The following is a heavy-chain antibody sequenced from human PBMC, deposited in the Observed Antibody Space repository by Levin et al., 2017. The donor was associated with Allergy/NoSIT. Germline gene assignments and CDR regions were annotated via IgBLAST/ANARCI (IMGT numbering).Heavy chain of an antibody. CDR2: IKEDGREV. D-gene: IGHD6-19*01. V-gene: IGHV3-7*01. Sequence: GGSLRLSCAASGFTFSSSWMTWVRQAPGKGLEWVANIKEDGREVYYVDSLKGRFTISRDNAKNSLYLQINSLMAEDTAVYYCARSLYRSAWHKRHDAFDIWGQGTMVTVSS. CDR1: GFTFSSSW. CDR3: ARSLYRSAWHKRHDAFDI. J-gene: IGHJ3*02.